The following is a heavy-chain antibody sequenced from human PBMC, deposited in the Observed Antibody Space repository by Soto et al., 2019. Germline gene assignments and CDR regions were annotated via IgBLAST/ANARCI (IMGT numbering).Heavy chain of an antibody. Sequence: SAPLSCTDAGNTCFSAAIHRLRQSPGQPLEWIGWIVVGSGKTDYTHNLQARVTITRDKSTSTAYMELSGLRSEDTAVYYCAATFDSGSYDFGGHTWWGQGKLVTASA. CDR2: IVVGSGKT. D-gene: IGHD2-21*01. J-gene: IGHJ4*02. CDR1: GNTCFSAA. CDR3: AATFDSGSYDFGGHTW. V-gene: IGHV1-58*02.